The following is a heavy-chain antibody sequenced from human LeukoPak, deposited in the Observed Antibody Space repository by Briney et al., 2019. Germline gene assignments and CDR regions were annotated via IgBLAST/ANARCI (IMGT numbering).Heavy chain of an antibody. Sequence: GGSLRLSCAASGFTFSSYAMHWVRQAPGKGLEWVAVISYDGSNKYYADSVKGRFTISRDNSKNTLYLQMNSLRAEDTAVYYCAKAQRWDTAMVFDYWGQGTLVTVSS. J-gene: IGHJ4*02. D-gene: IGHD5-18*01. CDR2: ISYDGSNK. V-gene: IGHV3-30-3*01. CDR1: GFTFSSYA. CDR3: AKAQRWDTAMVFDY.